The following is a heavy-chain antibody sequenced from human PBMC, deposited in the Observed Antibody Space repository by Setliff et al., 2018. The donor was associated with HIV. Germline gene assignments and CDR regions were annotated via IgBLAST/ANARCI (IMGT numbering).Heavy chain of an antibody. CDR2: IEHSGST. CDR1: GGSINRSNYY. CDR3: ARLDSTIFGVVIIRDY. Sequence: SETLSLTCTVPGGSINRSNYYWSWIRQPPGKGLEWIGEIEHSGSTNYNPSLKSRVTISIDTSKNQLSLKLTSVTAADTAVYYCARLDSTIFGVVIIRDYWGQGTLVTVSS. V-gene: IGHV4-39*07. D-gene: IGHD3-3*01. J-gene: IGHJ4*02.